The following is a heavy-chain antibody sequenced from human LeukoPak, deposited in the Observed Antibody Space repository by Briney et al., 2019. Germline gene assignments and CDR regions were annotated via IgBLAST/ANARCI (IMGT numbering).Heavy chain of an antibody. D-gene: IGHD6-13*01. CDR2: ISAYNGNT. V-gene: IGHV1-18*01. Sequence: ASVKVSCKASGYTFTSYGISWVRQAPGQGLEWMGWISAYNGNTNYAQRLQGRVTMTTDTSTSTAYMELRSLRSDDTAVYYCARHLHSSSWYFFAYYFDYWGQGTLVTVSS. CDR3: ARHLHSSSWYFFAYYFDY. CDR1: GYTFTSYG. J-gene: IGHJ4*02.